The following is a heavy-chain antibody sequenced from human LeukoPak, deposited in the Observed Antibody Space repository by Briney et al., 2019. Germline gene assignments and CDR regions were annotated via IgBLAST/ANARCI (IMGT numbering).Heavy chain of an antibody. Sequence: PSETLSLTCTVSGGSISSGGYYWSWIRQHPGKGLEWIGYIYYSGSTYYNPSLKSRVTISVDTSKNQFSLKLSSVTAADTAVYYCARSVEMATIQTFDYWGQGTLGTVSS. CDR1: GGSISSGGYY. J-gene: IGHJ4*02. D-gene: IGHD5-24*01. CDR3: ARSVEMATIQTFDY. V-gene: IGHV4-31*03. CDR2: IYYSGST.